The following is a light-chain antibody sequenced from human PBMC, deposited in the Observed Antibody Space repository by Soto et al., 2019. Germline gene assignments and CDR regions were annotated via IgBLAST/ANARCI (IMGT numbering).Light chain of an antibody. CDR2: EVS. J-gene: IGLJ2*01. Sequence: QPALTQPASVSGSPGQSITISCTGTSSDVGSYNLVSWYQQHPGKAPKLMIYEVSKRPSGVSNRFSGSKSGNTASLTISGLQAEDEADYCCCSYAGSSTLVFGGGTKLTVL. V-gene: IGLV2-23*02. CDR3: CSYAGSSTLV. CDR1: SSDVGSYNL.